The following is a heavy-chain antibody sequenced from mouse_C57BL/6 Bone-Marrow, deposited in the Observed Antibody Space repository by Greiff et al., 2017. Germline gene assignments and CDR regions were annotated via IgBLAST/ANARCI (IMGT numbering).Heavy chain of an antibody. V-gene: IGHV1-81*01. CDR3: ARGRITTVVPFAY. CDR2: IYPRSGNT. J-gene: IGHJ3*01. CDR1: GYTFTSYG. D-gene: IGHD1-1*01. Sequence: QVHVKQSGAELARPGASVKLSCKASGYTFTSYGISWVKQRTGQGLEWIGEIYPRSGNTYYNEKFKGKATLTADKSSSTAYMEIRSLTSEDSAVYFCARGRITTVVPFAYWGQGTLVTVSA.